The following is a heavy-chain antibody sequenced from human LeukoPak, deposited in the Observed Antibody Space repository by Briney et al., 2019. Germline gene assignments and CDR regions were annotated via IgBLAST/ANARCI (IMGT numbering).Heavy chain of an antibody. CDR2: TWYSGNDE. Sequence: GGSLRLSCTASGFIFSSHAMHWVRQAPGKGLEWVAITWYSGNDEYYADSVKGRCTISRDNSRNTLYLQMNSLRPEDTAVYYCAKDMSDSSGYIDYWGQGTLDTVSS. J-gene: IGHJ4*02. V-gene: IGHV3-30*02. CDR3: AKDMSDSSGYIDY. CDR1: GFIFSSHA. D-gene: IGHD3-22*01.